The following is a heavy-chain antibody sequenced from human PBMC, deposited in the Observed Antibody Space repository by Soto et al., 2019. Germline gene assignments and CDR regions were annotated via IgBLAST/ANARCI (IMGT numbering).Heavy chain of an antibody. CDR1: GGSVSSYY. J-gene: IGHJ6*02. CDR2: TYYSGST. CDR3: ARDPYDFWSGHYGMDV. D-gene: IGHD3-3*01. V-gene: IGHV4-59*02. Sequence: LSETLSLTCTVSGGSVSSYYWSWIRPPRGKGLEWIGYTYYSGSTNYNPSLKSRVTISVDTSKNQFSLKLSSVTAADTAVYYCARDPYDFWSGHYGMDVWGQGTTVTVSS.